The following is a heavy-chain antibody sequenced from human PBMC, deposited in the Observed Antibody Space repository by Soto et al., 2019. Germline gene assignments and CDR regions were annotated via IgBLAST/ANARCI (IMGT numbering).Heavy chain of an antibody. D-gene: IGHD2-15*01. V-gene: IGHV3-48*01. CDR3: VRDPPYCSGGTCYSVGFDF. J-gene: IGHJ4*02. CDR2: ISSSRSTI. Sequence: PGGSLILSCAASGFTFSSYSMNWVRQAPGKGLEWVTYISSSRSTIYYADSVKGRFTISRDNSENTLYLQMNSLRAEDTAVYYCVRDPPYCSGGTCYSVGFDFWGQGALVTVSS. CDR1: GFTFSSYS.